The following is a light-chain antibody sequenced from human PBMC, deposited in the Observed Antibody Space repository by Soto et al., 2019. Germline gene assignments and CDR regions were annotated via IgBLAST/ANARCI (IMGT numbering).Light chain of an antibody. J-gene: IGKJ5*01. Sequence: EIVRRKSKDTLSVSPGERANLSCRVSQSVSSNLAWYQQKPGRAPRLLIYGASNRATGIPARFSVSGSGTVFTLTISSLEPEDFSVYDCQQRSNRPPITVGEGTRLEIK. V-gene: IGKV3-11*01. CDR3: QQRSNRPPIT. CDR1: QSVSSN. CDR2: GAS.